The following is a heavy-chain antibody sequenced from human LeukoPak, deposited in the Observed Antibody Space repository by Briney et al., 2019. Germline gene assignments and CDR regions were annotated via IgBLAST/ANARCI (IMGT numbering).Heavy chain of an antibody. Sequence: SETLSLTCTVSGGSISSGGYYWSWIRQPPGKGLEWIGYIYHSGSTYYNPSLKSRVTISVDRSKNQFSLKLSSVTAADTAVYYCARIGSYYYYMDVWGKGTTVTVSS. CDR3: ARIGSYYYYMDV. CDR1: GGSISSGGYY. J-gene: IGHJ6*03. V-gene: IGHV4-30-2*01. CDR2: IYHSGST.